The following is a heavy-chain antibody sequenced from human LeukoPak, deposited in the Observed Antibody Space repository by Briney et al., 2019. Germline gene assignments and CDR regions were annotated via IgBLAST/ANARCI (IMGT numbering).Heavy chain of an antibody. D-gene: IGHD3-3*02. J-gene: IGHJ4*02. CDR3: ARLYGTFLEWSPYFDY. V-gene: IGHV3-53*04. Sequence: GGSLRLSCAASGFTFSSYAMSWVRQAPGKGLEWVSVIYSGGSTYYADSVKGRFTISRHNSKNTLYLQMNSLRAEDTAVYYCARLYGTFLEWSPYFDYWGQGTLVTVSS. CDR1: GFTFSSYA. CDR2: IYSGGST.